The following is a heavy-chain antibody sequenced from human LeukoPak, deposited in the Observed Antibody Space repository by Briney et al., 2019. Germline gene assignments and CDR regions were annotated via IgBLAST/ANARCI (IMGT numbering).Heavy chain of an antibody. CDR2: IDSSGITI. Sequence: PGRSLRLSCVASGFRFEDYAMHWVRQVPGKGLEWVSHIDSSGITIYYGDSVKGRFTISRDNAKNSIYLQMDSLRVEDTAIYYCARDSVGDLLDYWGQGTPVTVSS. D-gene: IGHD4-17*01. V-gene: IGHV3-48*03. CDR1: GFRFEDYA. J-gene: IGHJ4*02. CDR3: ARDSVGDLLDY.